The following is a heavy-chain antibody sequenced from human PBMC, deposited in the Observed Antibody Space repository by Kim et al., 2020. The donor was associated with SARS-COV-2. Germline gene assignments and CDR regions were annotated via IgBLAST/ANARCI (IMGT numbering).Heavy chain of an antibody. V-gene: IGHV3-53*04. CDR3: ARGCSYYYGSGSWDNWFDP. CDR1: GFTVSSNY. J-gene: IGHJ5*02. Sequence: GGSLRLSCAASGFTVSSNYMSWVRQAPGKGLEWVSVIYSGGSTYYADSVKGRFTISRHNSKNTLYLQMNSLRAEDTAVYYCARGCSYYYGSGSWDNWFDPWGQGTLVTVSS. D-gene: IGHD3-10*01. CDR2: IYSGGST.